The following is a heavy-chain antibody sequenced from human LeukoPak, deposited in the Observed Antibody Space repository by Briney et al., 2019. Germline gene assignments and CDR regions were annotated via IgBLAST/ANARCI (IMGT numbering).Heavy chain of an antibody. CDR3: ARHTWAYVWGSYRHGAPFDY. CDR1: GDSLGATY. D-gene: IGHD3-16*02. J-gene: IGHJ4*02. CDR2: IYTRGST. Sequence: SETLSLTCNVSGDSLGATYWSWIRQPAGKGLEWIGRIYTRGSTDYNPSLKSRVTLSLDTSKKQLSLKLTSVTAADTAVYYCARHTWAYVWGSYRHGAPFDYWGQGTLVTVSS. V-gene: IGHV4-4*07.